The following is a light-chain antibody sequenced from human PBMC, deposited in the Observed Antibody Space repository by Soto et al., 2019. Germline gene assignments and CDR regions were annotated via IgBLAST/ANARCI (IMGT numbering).Light chain of an antibody. CDR1: QSISSW. J-gene: IGKJ1*01. CDR3: QQYNSYSPET. CDR2: DAS. V-gene: IGKV1-5*01. Sequence: DIQMTQSPSTLSASVGDIVTITCRASQSISSWLAWYQQKPGKAPKLLIYDASSLESGVPSRFSGSGSGTEFTLTISSLQPDDFATYYCQQYNSYSPETFGQGTKVDI.